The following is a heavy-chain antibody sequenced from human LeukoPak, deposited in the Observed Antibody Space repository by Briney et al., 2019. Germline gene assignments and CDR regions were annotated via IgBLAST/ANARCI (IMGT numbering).Heavy chain of an antibody. CDR3: ARDADPCSGGSCYSGDY. J-gene: IGHJ4*02. V-gene: IGHV1-2*02. Sequence: ASVKVSCKASGYTFTGYYMHWVRQAPGQGLEWMGWINPNSGGTNYAQKFQGRVTMTRDTSISTAYMELSRLRSDDTAVYYCARDADPCSGGSCYSGDYWGRGTLVTVSS. D-gene: IGHD2-15*01. CDR2: INPNSGGT. CDR1: GYTFTGYY.